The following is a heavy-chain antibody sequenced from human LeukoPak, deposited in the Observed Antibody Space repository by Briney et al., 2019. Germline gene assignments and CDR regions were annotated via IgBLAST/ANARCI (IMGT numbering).Heavy chain of an antibody. D-gene: IGHD5-18*01. Sequence: ASVKVSCKASGYTFTNYDINWVRQATGQGLEWMGWMNPNSGNTGYAQKFQGRVTMTRNTSISTAYMELSSLRSEDTAVYYCARVGYSYGFFNYYYGMDVWGQGTTVTVSS. CDR1: GYTFTNYD. CDR3: ARVGYSYGFFNYYYGMDV. V-gene: IGHV1-8*01. CDR2: MNPNSGNT. J-gene: IGHJ6*02.